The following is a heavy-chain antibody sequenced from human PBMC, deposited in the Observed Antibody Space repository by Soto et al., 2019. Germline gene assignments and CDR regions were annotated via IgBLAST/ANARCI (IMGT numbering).Heavy chain of an antibody. CDR1: GGSFSGYY. CDR3: ARVTADVVPAAHNWFDP. V-gene: IGHV4-34*01. Sequence: QVQLQQWGAGLLKPSETLSLTCAVYGGSFSGYYWSWIRQPPGKGLEWIGEINHSGSTNYNPSLKSRVTISVDTSKNQFSLKLSSVTAADTAVYYCARVTADVVPAAHNWFDPWGQGTLVTVSS. J-gene: IGHJ5*02. D-gene: IGHD2-2*01. CDR2: INHSGST.